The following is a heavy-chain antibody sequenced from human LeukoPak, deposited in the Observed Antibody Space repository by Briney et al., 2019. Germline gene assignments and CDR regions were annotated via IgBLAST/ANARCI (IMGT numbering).Heavy chain of an antibody. J-gene: IGHJ4*02. CDR1: GGTFSSYA. CDR2: IIPIFGTA. V-gene: IGHV1-69*06. D-gene: IGHD5-18*01. Sequence: SVKVSCKASGGTFSSYAISWVRQAPGQGLEWMGGIIPIFGTANYAQKFQGRVTITADKSTSTAYMEPSGLRSEDTAVYYCARGYSYAETTFDYWGQGTLVTVSS. CDR3: ARGYSYAETTFDY.